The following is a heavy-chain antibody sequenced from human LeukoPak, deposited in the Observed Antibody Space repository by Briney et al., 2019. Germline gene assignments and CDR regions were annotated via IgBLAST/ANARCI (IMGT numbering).Heavy chain of an antibody. CDR2: IYPGDSDT. J-gene: IGHJ4*02. Sequence: GESLKIPCKGSGYSFTSYWIGWVHQMPGKGLEWMGIIYPGDSDTRYGPSFQGQVTISADKSISTAYLQWSSLKASDTAMYYCARPANPVTTGIFDYWGQGTLVTVSS. CDR3: ARPANPVTTGIFDY. CDR1: GYSFTSYW. V-gene: IGHV5-51*07. D-gene: IGHD4-17*01.